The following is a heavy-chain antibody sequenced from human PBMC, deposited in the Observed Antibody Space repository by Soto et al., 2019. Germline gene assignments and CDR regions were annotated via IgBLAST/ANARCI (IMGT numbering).Heavy chain of an antibody. D-gene: IGHD2-8*01. CDR2: ISGYNGDT. CDR1: GYTFTRYG. J-gene: IGHJ6*02. Sequence: QGQLVQSGAEGKKPGASVKVSCKASGYTFTRYGISWVRQAPGQGLEWMGWISGYNGDTKYAQKFQGRVTMTIDTSTTTAFMELRSLTSDDTAVYYCAKNGQPPYYYYGLDVWGQGTTVTVSS. CDR3: AKNGQPPYYYYGLDV. V-gene: IGHV1-18*01.